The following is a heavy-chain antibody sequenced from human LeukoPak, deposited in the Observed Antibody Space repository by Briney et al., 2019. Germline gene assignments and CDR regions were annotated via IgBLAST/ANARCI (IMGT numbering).Heavy chain of an antibody. D-gene: IGHD6-13*01. J-gene: IGHJ1*01. Sequence: SETLSLTCAAYGGSFSGYYWSWIRQPPGKGLEWIGEINHSGSTNYNPSLKSRVTISVDTSKNQFSLKPSSVTAADTAVYYCARHVDRYSSSWYLAHWGQGTLVTVSS. CDR2: INHSGST. CDR3: ARHVDRYSSSWYLAH. V-gene: IGHV4-34*01. CDR1: GGSFSGYY.